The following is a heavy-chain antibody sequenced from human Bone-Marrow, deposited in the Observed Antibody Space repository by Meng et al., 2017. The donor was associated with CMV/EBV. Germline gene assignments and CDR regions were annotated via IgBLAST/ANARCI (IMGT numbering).Heavy chain of an antibody. CDR1: GFTFSSYA. CDR2: ISYDGSNK. V-gene: IGHV3-30*04. J-gene: IGHJ4*02. CDR3: AREEMGSSWYHSVGLGGIFDY. D-gene: IGHD6-13*01. Sequence: GGALRLSCAASGFTFSSYAMHWVRQAPGKGLEWVAVISYDGSNKYYADSVKGRFTISRGNSKNTLYLQMNSPRAEDTAVYYCAREEMGSSWYHSVGLGGIFDYWCQGTLVTVSS.